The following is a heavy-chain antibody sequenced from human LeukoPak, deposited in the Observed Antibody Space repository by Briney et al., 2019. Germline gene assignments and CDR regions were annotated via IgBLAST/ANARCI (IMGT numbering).Heavy chain of an antibody. D-gene: IGHD2-15*01. Sequence: GGSLRLSCAASGFTFSSYGMHWVRQAPGKGLEWVAVISYDGSNKYYADSVKGRFTISRDNSKNTLYLQMNSLRAEDTAVYYCAKSGGGMAYYFDYWGQGTLVTVSS. CDR3: AKSGGGMAYYFDY. V-gene: IGHV3-30*18. CDR1: GFTFSSYG. J-gene: IGHJ4*02. CDR2: ISYDGSNK.